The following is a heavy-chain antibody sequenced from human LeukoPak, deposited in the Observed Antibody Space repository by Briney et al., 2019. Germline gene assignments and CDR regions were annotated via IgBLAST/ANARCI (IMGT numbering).Heavy chain of an antibody. CDR3: ATDIVATSGGY. Sequence: GALRLSCAGVGFNFSDYYMSWIRQAPGKGLEWVSYITSSGSAIYYADSVQGRFTISRDNARNSLYLQMNGLTAEDTAVYYCATDIVATSGGYWGQGTLVTVSS. CDR2: ITSSGSAI. CDR1: GFNFSDYY. J-gene: IGHJ4*02. V-gene: IGHV3-11*01. D-gene: IGHD5-12*01.